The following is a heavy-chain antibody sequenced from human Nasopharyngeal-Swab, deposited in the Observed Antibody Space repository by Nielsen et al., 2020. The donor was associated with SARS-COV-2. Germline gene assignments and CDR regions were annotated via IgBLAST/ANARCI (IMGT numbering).Heavy chain of an antibody. CDR1: GLTFSSYS. V-gene: IGHV3-21*01. CDR2: ISSSSSYI. CDR3: VGNNWNYGGVGY. J-gene: IGHJ4*02. D-gene: IGHD1-7*01. Sequence: GESLKISCAASGLTFSSYSMNWVRQAPGKGLEWVSSISSSSSYIYYADSVKGRFTISRDNAKNSLYLQMNSLRAEDTAVYYCVGNNWNYGGVGYWGQGTLVTVSS.